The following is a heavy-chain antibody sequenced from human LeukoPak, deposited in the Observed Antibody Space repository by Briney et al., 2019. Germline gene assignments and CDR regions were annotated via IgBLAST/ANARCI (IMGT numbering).Heavy chain of an antibody. Sequence: GASVKVSCKASGYNFTTYGIAWVRQAPGHGLEWMGWISPDNGNTNYAQNLQGRVTMTRDTSTSTAYMELKSLRSDDTAVYYCARHLFWVVPTDNWGQGTLVTVSS. V-gene: IGHV1-18*01. D-gene: IGHD3-3*01. CDR1: GYNFTTYG. CDR2: ISPDNGNT. CDR3: ARHLFWVVPTDN. J-gene: IGHJ4*02.